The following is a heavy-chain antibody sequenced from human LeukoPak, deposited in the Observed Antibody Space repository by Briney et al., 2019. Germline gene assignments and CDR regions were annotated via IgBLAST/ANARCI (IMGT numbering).Heavy chain of an antibody. CDR2: ISGGSSTI. D-gene: IGHD1-26*01. Sequence: GGSLRLSCEASGFTFSRYSMNWVRQAPGKGLEWISYISGGSSTIYYADSVKGRFTISRDDAKNSLYLQMDSLRAEDTAVYYCARARYSGSSGFDPWGQGTLVTVSS. CDR1: GFTFSRYS. V-gene: IGHV3-48*04. J-gene: IGHJ5*02. CDR3: ARARYSGSSGFDP.